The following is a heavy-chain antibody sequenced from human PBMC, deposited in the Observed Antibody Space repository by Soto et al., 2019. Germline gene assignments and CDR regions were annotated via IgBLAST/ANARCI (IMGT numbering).Heavy chain of an antibody. Sequence: QVQLQESGPGLVKPSETLSLTCTVSGGSISSYYWSWIRQPPGKGLEWIGYIYYSGSTNYNPSLKSRVTISVDTSKNQCSLKLSSVTAADTAVYYCARSTHGYIYYFDYWGQGTLVTVSS. CDR1: GGSISSYY. CDR2: IYYSGST. J-gene: IGHJ4*02. V-gene: IGHV4-59*01. CDR3: ARSTHGYIYYFDY. D-gene: IGHD3-22*01.